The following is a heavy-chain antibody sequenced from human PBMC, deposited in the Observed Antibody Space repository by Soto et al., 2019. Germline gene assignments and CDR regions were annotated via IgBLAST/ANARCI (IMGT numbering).Heavy chain of an antibody. CDR1: GGSITSANW. CDR2: ISHSGIT. CDR3: ARVLRGWFDP. Sequence: PSETLSLTCAVSGGSITSANWWTWVRQPPGGGLEWIGEISHSGITNYKASLKSRVTMSVDKTKNDVSLKLTSVTAADTAVYYCARVLRGWFDPWGQGTPV. J-gene: IGHJ5*02. V-gene: IGHV4-4*02.